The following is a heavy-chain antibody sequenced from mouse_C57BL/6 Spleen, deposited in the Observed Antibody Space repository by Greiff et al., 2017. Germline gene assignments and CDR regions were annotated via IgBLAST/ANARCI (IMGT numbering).Heavy chain of an antibody. CDR1: GYSITSGYY. Sequence: EVKLVESGPGLVKPSQSLSLTCSVTGYSITSGYYWNWIRQFPGNKLEWMGYISYDGSNNYNPSLKNRISITRDTSKNQFFLKLNSGTTEDTATYYCARGAQYFDYWGQGTTLTVSS. V-gene: IGHV3-6*01. D-gene: IGHD3-2*02. J-gene: IGHJ2*01. CDR3: ARGAQYFDY. CDR2: ISYDGSN.